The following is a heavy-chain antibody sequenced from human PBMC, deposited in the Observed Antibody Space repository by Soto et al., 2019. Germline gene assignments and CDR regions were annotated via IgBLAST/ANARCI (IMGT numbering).Heavy chain of an antibody. V-gene: IGHV3-30*18. Sequence: ESGGGVVQPGRSLRLSCAASGFTFSDYAMHWVRQAPGKGLEWVAVVSHDGRNTHYADSVKGRFTISRDRSKNTVSLQMTSLTAADTAVCYWAKGGRQWLVTSDFNYWGQGALVTVSS. D-gene: IGHD6-19*01. J-gene: IGHJ4*02. CDR2: VSHDGRNT. CDR3: AKGGRQWLVTSDFNY. CDR1: GFTFSDYA.